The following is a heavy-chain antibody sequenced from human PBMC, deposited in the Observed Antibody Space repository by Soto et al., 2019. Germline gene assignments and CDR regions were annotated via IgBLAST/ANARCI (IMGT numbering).Heavy chain of an antibody. CDR1: GSRFSNYF. CDR2: IIPIFNST. J-gene: IGHJ4*02. D-gene: IGHD2-2*02. CDR3: AREGRGKRAGYNGLVSLGY. V-gene: IGHV1-69*06. Sequence: ASVKVSWKFSGSRFSNYFISWVRQAPGHGLEWLGRIIPIFNSTKYAQSFQGRVTITADKSTSTASLELSSLRSDDTAVYYCAREGRGKRAGYNGLVSLGYWGQGTLVTVSS.